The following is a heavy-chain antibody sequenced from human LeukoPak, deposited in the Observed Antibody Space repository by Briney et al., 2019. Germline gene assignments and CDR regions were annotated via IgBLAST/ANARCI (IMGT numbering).Heavy chain of an antibody. Sequence: GGSLRLSCAASGFTFSGYGMHWVRQAPGKGLEWVAYIRYDESYQYYVDSVGGRFTISRDNSKNMLFLQMNSLGAEDTAVYYCAAIAAAALYWGQGTQVTVSS. CDR1: GFTFSGYG. CDR3: AAIAAAALY. V-gene: IGHV3-30*02. CDR2: IRYDESYQ. J-gene: IGHJ4*02. D-gene: IGHD6-25*01.